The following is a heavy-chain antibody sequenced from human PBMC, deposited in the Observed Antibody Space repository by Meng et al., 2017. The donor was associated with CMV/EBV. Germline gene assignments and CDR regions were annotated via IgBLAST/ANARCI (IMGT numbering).Heavy chain of an antibody. J-gene: IGHJ6*02. CDR3: ARVKSGYDYISYYGMDV. CDR1: GFTFSSYW. V-gene: IGHV3-7*01. Sequence: GESLKISCAASGFTFSSYWMSWVRQAPGKGLEWVANIKQDGGEKCYVDSVKGRFTISRDNAKNSLYLQMNSLRAEDTAVYYCARVKSGYDYISYYGMDVWGQGTTVTVSS. CDR2: IKQDGGEK. D-gene: IGHD5-12*01.